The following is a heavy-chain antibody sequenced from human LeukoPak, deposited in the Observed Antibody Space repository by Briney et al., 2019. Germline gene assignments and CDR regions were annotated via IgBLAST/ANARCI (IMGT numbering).Heavy chain of an antibody. CDR1: GFTFSSYA. D-gene: IGHD3-22*01. V-gene: IGHV3-23*01. CDR2: ISGSGGST. CDR3: AGLVGRYSSGLYYYYFDY. J-gene: IGHJ4*02. Sequence: GGSLRLSCAASGFTFSSYAMSWVRQAPGKGLEWVSAISGSGGSTYYADSVKGRFTISRDNSKNTLYLQMNSLRAEDTAVYYCAGLVGRYSSGLYYYYFDYWGQGTLVTVSS.